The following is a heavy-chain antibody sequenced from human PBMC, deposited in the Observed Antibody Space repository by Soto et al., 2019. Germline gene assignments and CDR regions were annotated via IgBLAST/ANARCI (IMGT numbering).Heavy chain of an antibody. V-gene: IGHV1-18*01. D-gene: IGHD3-16*01. Sequence: QVQLAQSANEVKKPGASVRVSCKAAGYTFIRYGIAWVRQAPGQGLEWMGWISPYNDYTVYAQKFQGRVSMTADTSTRTVYMNLRGLKSGDTAVYYCARGGYYDTSWGKLSHYGLDVWGQGTSVSVSS. CDR1: GYTFIRYG. CDR3: ARGGYYDTSWGKLSHYGLDV. CDR2: ISPYNDYT. J-gene: IGHJ6*02.